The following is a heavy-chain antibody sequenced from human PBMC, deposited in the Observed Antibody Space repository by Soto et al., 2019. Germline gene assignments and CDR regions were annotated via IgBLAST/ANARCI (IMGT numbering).Heavy chain of an antibody. J-gene: IGHJ6*02. Sequence: QVQLVESGGGVVQPGRSLRLSCAASGFTCSSYGMHWVRQDPGKGLEWVAVIWYDGSNKYYADSVKGRFTISRDNSKNTLYLQMNSLRAEDTAVYYCARDEGLGVNYYYYGMDVWGQGTTVTVSS. V-gene: IGHV3-33*01. CDR2: IWYDGSNK. CDR3: ARDEGLGVNYYYYGMDV. CDR1: GFTCSSYG. D-gene: IGHD3-10*01.